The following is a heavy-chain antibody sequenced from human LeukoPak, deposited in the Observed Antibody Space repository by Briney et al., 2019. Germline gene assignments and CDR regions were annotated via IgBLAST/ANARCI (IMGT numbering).Heavy chain of an antibody. CDR3: ARARKQEIYCSSTSCYSAFYYYYYMDV. CDR1: GYTFTGYY. CDR2: INSNRCGS. J-gene: IGHJ6*03. Sequence: ASVKVSCMASGYTFTGYYMHWVRQARGQGLDWVGWINSNRCGSNYVQKFQGRVTMTRYTSISTGYMKLSRLRSDDTDVYYCARARKQEIYCSSTSCYSAFYYYYYMDVWGKGTTVTISS. V-gene: IGHV1-2*02. D-gene: IGHD2-2*01.